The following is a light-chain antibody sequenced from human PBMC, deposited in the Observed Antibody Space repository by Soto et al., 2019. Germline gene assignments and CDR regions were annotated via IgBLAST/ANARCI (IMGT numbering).Light chain of an antibody. CDR1: QSVASN. V-gene: IGKV3-15*01. CDR2: GAS. CDR3: QQYHNWTPQYT. J-gene: IGKJ2*01. Sequence: EIVMTQSPASLSVSPGDGATLSCRASQSVASNVAWYQQKPGQGPRLLIHGASTRALGVPARFSGSGSGTDFTLTISSAQSEDFAVYNCQQYHNWTPQYTFGQGTKLQIK.